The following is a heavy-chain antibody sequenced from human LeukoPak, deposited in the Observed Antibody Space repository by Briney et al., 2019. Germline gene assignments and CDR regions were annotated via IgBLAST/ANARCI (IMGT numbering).Heavy chain of an antibody. CDR2: INPNSGGT. V-gene: IGHV1-2*04. CDR1: GYTFTGYY. J-gene: IGHJ3*02. Sequence: ASVKVSCKASGYTFTGYYMHWVRQAPGQGLEWMGWINPNSGGTNYAQKFQGWVTMTRDTSISTAYMELSSLRSEDTAVYYCARIVSFEVVTSPRAFDIWGQGTMVTVSS. D-gene: IGHD3-3*01. CDR3: ARIVSFEVVTSPRAFDI.